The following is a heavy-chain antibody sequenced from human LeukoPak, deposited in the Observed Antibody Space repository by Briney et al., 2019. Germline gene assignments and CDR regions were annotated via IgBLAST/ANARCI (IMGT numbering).Heavy chain of an antibody. J-gene: IGHJ4*02. Sequence: GGSLRLSCAASGFTFSSYGMHWVRQAPGKGLEWVAVIWYGGSNKYYADSVKGRFTISRDNSKNTLYLQMNSLRAEDTAIYYCVADFDYWGQGTLSPSP. CDR3: VADFDY. V-gene: IGHV3-33*08. D-gene: IGHD6-19*01. CDR2: IWYGGSNK. CDR1: GFTFSSYG.